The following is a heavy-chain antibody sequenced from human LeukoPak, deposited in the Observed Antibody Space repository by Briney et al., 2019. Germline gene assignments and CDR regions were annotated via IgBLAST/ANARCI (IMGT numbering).Heavy chain of an antibody. CDR2: INAGNGDA. Sequence: ASVKVSCKASGYTFTTYAIHWVRQAPGRSLEWMGRINAGNGDAKYSQNFHDRITITRDTSASTVYMELTSLRSEDTAVYYCGKGAPSGFDPWGQGTLVTVSS. V-gene: IGHV1-3*01. J-gene: IGHJ5*02. CDR3: GKGAPSGFDP. D-gene: IGHD4/OR15-4a*01. CDR1: GYTFTTYA.